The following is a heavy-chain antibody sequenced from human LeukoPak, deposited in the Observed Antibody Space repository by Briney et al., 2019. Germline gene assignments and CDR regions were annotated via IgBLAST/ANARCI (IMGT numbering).Heavy chain of an antibody. CDR1: GYTFTSYG. CDR2: ISAYNGNT. V-gene: IGHV1-18*01. CDR3: ARDSGYGDSTH. J-gene: IGHJ4*02. Sequence: ASVKVSCKASGYTFTSYGISWVRQAPGQGLEWMGWISAYNGNTNYAQKFQGRVTITADESTSTAYMELSSLRSEDTAVYYCARDSGYGDSTHWGQGTLVTVSS. D-gene: IGHD4-17*01.